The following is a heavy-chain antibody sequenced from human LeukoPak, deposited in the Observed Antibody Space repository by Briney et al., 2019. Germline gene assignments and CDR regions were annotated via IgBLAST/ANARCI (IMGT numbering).Heavy chain of an antibody. CDR3: AKLPGRAADY. CDR2: ITGNGGST. V-gene: IGHV3-23*01. Sequence: GGSLRLSCVASGFTFSNYAMNWVRQAPGKGPEGVSGITGNGGSTYYADSVKGRFTISRDNSKNTLYLQMNSLRAEDTAVYYCAKLPGRAADYWGQGTLVTVSS. CDR1: GFTFSNYA. J-gene: IGHJ4*02.